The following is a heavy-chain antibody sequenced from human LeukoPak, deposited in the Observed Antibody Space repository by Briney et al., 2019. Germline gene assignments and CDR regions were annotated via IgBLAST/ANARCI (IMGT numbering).Heavy chain of an antibody. D-gene: IGHD2-2*01. J-gene: IGHJ4*02. CDR2: INPNDGDT. CDR3: VRANFLYCSSSTCLFDY. V-gene: IGHV1-2*02. Sequence: ASAKVSCKASGYTFTDYYMHWVRQAPGQGFEWMGWINPNDGDTNYAQKFQGRVTMTRDTSISTAHMEVSRLRSDDTAVYYCVRANFLYCSSSTCLFDYWGQGTLVTVSS. CDR1: GYTFTDYY.